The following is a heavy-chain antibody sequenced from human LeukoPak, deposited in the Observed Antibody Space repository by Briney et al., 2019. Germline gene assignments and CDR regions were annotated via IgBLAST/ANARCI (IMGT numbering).Heavy chain of an antibody. V-gene: IGHV3-11*01. CDR2: ISSSGSST. CDR3: ARRDPGY. J-gene: IGHJ4*02. Sequence: GGSLRLSCVASGFNLGDYYMSWIRQAPGKGLEWLGYISSSGSSTYYVDSVKGRFTISRDNAKNSLFLQMNSVRADDTAVYYCARRDPGYWGQGTLVTVSS. CDR1: GFNLGDYY.